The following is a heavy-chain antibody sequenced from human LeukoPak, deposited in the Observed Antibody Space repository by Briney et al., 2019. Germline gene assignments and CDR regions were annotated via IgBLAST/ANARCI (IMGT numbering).Heavy chain of an antibody. V-gene: IGHV3-11*03. D-gene: IGHD2-15*01. CDR1: GFTFSDSH. CDR3: TRHPAEADY. CDR2: ISGSSDNT. J-gene: IGHJ4*02. Sequence: GGSLRLSCAASGFTFSDSHMSWIRQAPGKGLEWVSYISGSSDNTNYADSVKGRFTISRDNAKNSLYLQMNSLRAEDTAVYYCTRHPAEADYWGQGTLVTVSS.